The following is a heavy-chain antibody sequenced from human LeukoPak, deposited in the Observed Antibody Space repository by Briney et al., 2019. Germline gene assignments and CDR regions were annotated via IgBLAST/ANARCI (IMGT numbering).Heavy chain of an antibody. CDR3: ARGGGYDRDWFDP. Sequence: PGGSLRLSCAASRFTFSSYSMNWVRQAPGKGLEWVSSISSSSSYIYYADSVKGRFTISRDNAKNSLYLQMNSLRAEDTAVYYCARGGGYDRDWFDPWGQGTLVTVSS. D-gene: IGHD5-12*01. V-gene: IGHV3-21*04. J-gene: IGHJ5*02. CDR2: ISSSSSYI. CDR1: RFTFSSYS.